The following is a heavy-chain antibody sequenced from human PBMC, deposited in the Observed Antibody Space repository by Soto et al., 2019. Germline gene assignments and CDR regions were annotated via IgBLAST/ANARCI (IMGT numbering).Heavy chain of an antibody. V-gene: IGHV3-15*01. Sequence: GGSLRLSCAASGFTFSNAWMSWVRQAPGKGLEWVGRIKSKTDGGTTDYAAPVKGRFTISRDDSKNTLYLQMNSLKTEDTAVYYCTTNFELAMGYFDYWGQGTLVTVSS. CDR3: TTNFELAMGYFDY. CDR2: IKSKTDGGTT. CDR1: GFTFSNAW. J-gene: IGHJ4*02. D-gene: IGHD5-18*01.